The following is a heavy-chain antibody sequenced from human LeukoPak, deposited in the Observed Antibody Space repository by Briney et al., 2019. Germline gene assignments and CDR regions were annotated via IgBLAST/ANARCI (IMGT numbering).Heavy chain of an antibody. CDR1: GFTFSSYS. CDR3: ARDNSGPTA. V-gene: IGHV3-7*01. CDR2: IKEDGSEK. Sequence: PGGSLRLSCAASGFTFSSYSMNWVRQAPGKGLEWVANIKEDGSEKYYLDSVKGRFTISRDNAKNSLFLQMNSLRAEDTAVYFCARDNSGPTAWGQGTLVTVSS. D-gene: IGHD6-19*01. J-gene: IGHJ4*02.